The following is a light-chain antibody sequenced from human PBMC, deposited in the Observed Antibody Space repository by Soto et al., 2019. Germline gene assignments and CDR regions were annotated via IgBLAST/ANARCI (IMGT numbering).Light chain of an antibody. V-gene: IGKV3-11*01. J-gene: IGKJ5*01. CDR1: QSVSSGA. CDR3: QQRSNWPIT. CDR2: GAS. Sequence: EIVLTQSPGTLSLSPGEGASLSCRASQSVSSGAFAWYRQKPGQAPRLLVYGASTRATGIPARFSGGGSGTDFTLTISSLEPEDFAVYYCQQRSNWPITFGQGTRLEIK.